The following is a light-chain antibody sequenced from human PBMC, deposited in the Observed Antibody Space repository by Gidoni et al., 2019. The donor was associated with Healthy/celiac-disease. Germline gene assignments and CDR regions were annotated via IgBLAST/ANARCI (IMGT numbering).Light chain of an antibody. V-gene: IGKV3-15*01. CDR2: GAS. Sequence: EIVMTQSPATLSVSPGERATLSCRASQSVSSNLAWYQQKPGQAPRLLIYGASTRATCIPDRFSGSGSGIEFTLTISSLQSEDFAVYYCQQYNNWPRTFGQGTKLEIK. CDR1: QSVSSN. CDR3: QQYNNWPRT. J-gene: IGKJ2*01.